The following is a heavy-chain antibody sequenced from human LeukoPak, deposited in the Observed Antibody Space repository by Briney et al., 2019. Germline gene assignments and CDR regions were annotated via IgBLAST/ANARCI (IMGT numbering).Heavy chain of an antibody. CDR1: GFTFSSYA. Sequence: GRSLRLSCAASGFTFSSYAMHWVRQAPGKGLEWMAVISYDGSNKYYADSVKGRFTISRDNSKNTLYLQMNSLRAEDTAVYYCARATAIYSSPVDYWGQGTLVTVSS. V-gene: IGHV3-30-3*01. CDR3: ARATAIYSSPVDY. J-gene: IGHJ4*02. CDR2: ISYDGSNK. D-gene: IGHD6-13*01.